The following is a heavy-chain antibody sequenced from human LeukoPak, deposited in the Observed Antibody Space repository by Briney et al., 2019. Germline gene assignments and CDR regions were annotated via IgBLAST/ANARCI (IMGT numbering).Heavy chain of an antibody. J-gene: IGHJ6*03. D-gene: IGHD6-19*01. CDR3: AKERTAVAGTVDYYYYYMDV. CDR1: GFTFSSYA. V-gene: IGHV3-23*01. Sequence: GGSLRLSCAASGFTFSSYAMSWVRQAPGKGLEWVSAISGSGGNTYYADSVKGRFTISRDNSKNTLYLQMNSLRAEDTAVYYCAKERTAVAGTVDYYYYYMDVWGKGTTVTVSS. CDR2: ISGSGGNT.